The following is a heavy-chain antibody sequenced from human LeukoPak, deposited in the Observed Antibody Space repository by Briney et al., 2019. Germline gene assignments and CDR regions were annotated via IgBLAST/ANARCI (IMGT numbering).Heavy chain of an antibody. CDR2: INHSGST. CDR1: GDSISISPYY. D-gene: IGHD5-24*01. V-gene: IGHV4-39*07. Sequence: SETLSLTCTVSGDSISISPYYWGWIRQPPGKGLEWIGEINHSGSTNYNPSLKSRVTISVDTSKNQFSLKLSSVTAAETAVYYCAREGRYRYGYNEYHSYMDIWGKGTTVTVSS. J-gene: IGHJ6*03. CDR3: AREGRYRYGYNEYHSYMDI.